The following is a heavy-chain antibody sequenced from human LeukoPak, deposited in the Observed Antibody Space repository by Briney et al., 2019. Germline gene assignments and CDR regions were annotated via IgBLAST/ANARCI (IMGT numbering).Heavy chain of an antibody. CDR1: GYTFTNYG. Sequence: ASVTVSCKASGYTFTNYGVIWVRQAPGQGLEWMGWISTYNGNTNYAQHLQDRLTMTTDTSTRTAYMELRSLRSDDTAMYYCARGAPAYSSGWYYDYWGQGTLVTVSS. J-gene: IGHJ4*02. D-gene: IGHD6-19*01. V-gene: IGHV1-18*01. CDR2: ISTYNGNT. CDR3: ARGAPAYSSGWYYDY.